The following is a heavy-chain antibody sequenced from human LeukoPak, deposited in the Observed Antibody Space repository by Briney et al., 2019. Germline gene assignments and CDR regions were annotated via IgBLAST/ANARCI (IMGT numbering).Heavy chain of an antibody. D-gene: IGHD2-2*01. CDR2: IYYSGST. CDR1: GGSISSGGYY. CDR3: ALYCSSTSCRRGAFDY. J-gene: IGHJ4*02. Sequence: PSQTLSLTCTVSGGSISSGGYYWSWLRQHPGKGLEWIVYIYYSGSTYYNPSLKSRVTISVDTSKNQFSLKLSSVTAADTAVYYCALYCSSTSCRRGAFDYWGQGTLVTVSS. V-gene: IGHV4-31*03.